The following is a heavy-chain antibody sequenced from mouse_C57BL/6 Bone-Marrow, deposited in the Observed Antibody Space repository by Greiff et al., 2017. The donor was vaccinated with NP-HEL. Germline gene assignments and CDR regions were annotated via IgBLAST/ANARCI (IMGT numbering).Heavy chain of an antibody. J-gene: IGHJ3*01. CDR1: GYTFTDYY. V-gene: IGHV1-26*01. Sequence: VQLQQSGPELVKPGASVKISCKASGYTFTDYYMNWVKQSHGKSLEWIGDINPNNGGTSYNQKFKGKATLTVDKSSSTAYMELRSLTSEDSAVYYCAYSNYEVAWFAYWGQGTLVTVSA. CDR3: AYSNYEVAWFAY. D-gene: IGHD2-5*01. CDR2: INPNNGGT.